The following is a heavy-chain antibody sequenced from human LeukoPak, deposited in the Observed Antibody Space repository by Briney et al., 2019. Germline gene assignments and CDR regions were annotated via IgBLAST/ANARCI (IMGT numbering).Heavy chain of an antibody. CDR1: GDSISNSIW. D-gene: IGHD3-16*01. CDR3: ARKVRFFDS. CDR2: VDHTGNT. Sequence: PSGTLSLTCTVSGDSISNSIWWSWLRQPPGKGLEWIGEVDHTGNTNYRPSLDSRVTLSIDTSKNHFSLTLTSVTAADTAVYYCARKVRFFDSWGQGTRVTVSS. V-gene: IGHV4-4*02. J-gene: IGHJ4*02.